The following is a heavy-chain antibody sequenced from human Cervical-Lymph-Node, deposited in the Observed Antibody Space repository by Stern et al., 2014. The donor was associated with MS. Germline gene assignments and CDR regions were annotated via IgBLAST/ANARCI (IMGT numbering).Heavy chain of an antibody. CDR3: ARARVGDYARSPRIDS. Sequence: EMQLVESGGGLVKPGESLRLSCDASGFTFSHYSINWVRQAPGKGLEWISSISNKSTHTYYADSVEGRFTISRDSAKDSVSLHMVSLRAEDTAVYYCARARVGDYARSPRIDSWGQGTLVTVSS. V-gene: IGHV3-21*01. D-gene: IGHD4-17*01. CDR1: GFTFSHYS. CDR2: ISNKSTHT. J-gene: IGHJ4*02.